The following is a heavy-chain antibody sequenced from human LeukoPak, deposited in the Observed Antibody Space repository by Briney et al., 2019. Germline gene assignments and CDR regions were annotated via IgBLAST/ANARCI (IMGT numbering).Heavy chain of an antibody. Sequence: GGSLRLSCAASGFTFSSYEMNWVRQAPGKGLEWISYISASGTITHYADSVKGRFTISRDNAKNSLYLQMNSLRAEDTAVYYCARDPGSGYEEHFDYWGQGTLVTVSS. V-gene: IGHV3-48*03. D-gene: IGHD5-12*01. CDR2: ISASGTIT. CDR1: GFTFSSYE. J-gene: IGHJ4*02. CDR3: ARDPGSGYEEHFDY.